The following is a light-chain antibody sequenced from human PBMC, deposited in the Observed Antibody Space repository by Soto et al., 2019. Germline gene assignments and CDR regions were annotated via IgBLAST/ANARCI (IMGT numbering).Light chain of an antibody. V-gene: IGLV2-14*01. CDR3: CSYTRSGTLI. Sequence: QSVLNPPASGSGSPGQSITISCVGTSSDIGDYNYVSWYQQHPGKVPKVIIYDVSNRPSGVSYRFSATKSGNTASLTISGLQAEDEADYYCCSYTRSGTLIFGTGTKVTVL. CDR1: SSDIGDYNY. J-gene: IGLJ1*01. CDR2: DVS.